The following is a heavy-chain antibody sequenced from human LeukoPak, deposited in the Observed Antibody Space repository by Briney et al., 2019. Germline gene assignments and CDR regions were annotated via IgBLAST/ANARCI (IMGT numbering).Heavy chain of an antibody. D-gene: IGHD6-19*01. CDR1: GYTFTSYA. CDR2: INPSGGST. J-gene: IGHJ4*02. CDR3: ARTQWLDLDY. V-gene: IGHV1-46*01. Sequence: ASVKVSCKASGYTFTSYAMNWVRQAPGQGLEWMGIINPSGGSTSYAQKFQGRVTMTRDTSTSTVYMELSSLRSEDTAVYYCARTQWLDLDYWGQGTLVTVSS.